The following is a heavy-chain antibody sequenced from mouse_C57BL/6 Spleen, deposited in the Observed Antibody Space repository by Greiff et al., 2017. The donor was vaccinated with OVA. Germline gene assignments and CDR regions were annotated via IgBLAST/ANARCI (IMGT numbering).Heavy chain of an antibody. J-gene: IGHJ4*01. D-gene: IGHD1-1*01. CDR2: IYPGSGST. Sequence: QVQLQQSGAELVKPGASVKMSCKASGYTFTSYWITWVKQRPGQGLEWIGDIYPGSGSTNYNEKFKSKATLTVDTSSSTAYMQLSSLTSEDSAVYYCARRTTVLSPGAMDYWGQGTSVTVSS. CDR3: ARRTTVLSPGAMDY. V-gene: IGHV1-55*01. CDR1: GYTFTSYW.